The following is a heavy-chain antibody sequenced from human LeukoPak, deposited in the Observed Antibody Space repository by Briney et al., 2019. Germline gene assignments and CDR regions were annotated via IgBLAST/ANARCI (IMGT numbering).Heavy chain of an antibody. CDR3: ARKNDFEI. D-gene: IGHD2/OR15-2a*01. CDR1: GGSISSDH. V-gene: IGHV4-59*01. CDR2: IYYSGRT. Sequence: PSETLSLTCTVSGGSISSDHWNWIRQPPGKGLEWIGCIYYSGRTYYNPSLKSRVTISVDMSWSQFSLRLTSVTAADTAVYYCARKNDFEIWGQETLVTVSS. J-gene: IGHJ3*02.